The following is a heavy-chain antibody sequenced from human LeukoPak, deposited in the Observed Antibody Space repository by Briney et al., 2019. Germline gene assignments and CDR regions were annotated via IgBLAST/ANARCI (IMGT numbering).Heavy chain of an antibody. CDR2: INQYGSEI. V-gene: IGHV3-7*01. CDR3: AELGITMIGGV. CDR1: GFTFSTYW. J-gene: IGHJ6*04. Sequence: GGSLRLSCAASGFTFSTYWMNWVRQAPGKGLEWVANINQYGSEIYYVDSVKGRFTISRDNAKNSLYLQMNSLRAEDTAVYYCAELGITMIGGVWGKGTTVTISS. D-gene: IGHD3-10*02.